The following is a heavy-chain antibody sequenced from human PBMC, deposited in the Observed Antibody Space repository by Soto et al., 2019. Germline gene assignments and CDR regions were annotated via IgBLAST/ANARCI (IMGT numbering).Heavy chain of an antibody. D-gene: IGHD6-19*01. V-gene: IGHV4-39*01. J-gene: IGHJ6*03. Sequence: SETLSLTCTVSGGSISSSSYYWGWIRQPPGKGLEWIGSIYYSGSTYYNPSLKSRVTISVDTSKNQFSLKLSSVTAADTAVYYCASHSGMRRSGWYLDYYYYYMDVWGKGTTVTVSS. CDR3: ASHSGMRRSGWYLDYYYYYMDV. CDR2: IYYSGST. CDR1: GGSISSSSYY.